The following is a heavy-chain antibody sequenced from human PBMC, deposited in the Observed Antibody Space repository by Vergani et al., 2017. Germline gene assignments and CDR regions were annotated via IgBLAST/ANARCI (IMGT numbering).Heavy chain of an antibody. V-gene: IGHV3-7*01. CDR1: GFTFSRYW. D-gene: IGHD6-6*01. J-gene: IGHJ5*02. Sequence: EVQLVESGGGLVQPGGSLRLSCAASGFTFSRYWMSWVRQAPGKGLEWVANIKQDGSEKYYVDSVKGRFTISRDNAKNSLYLQMNSLRAEDTAVYYCARRTARGYSSSTPLRAFNWFDPWGQGTLVTVSS. CDR2: IKQDGSEK. CDR3: ARRTARGYSSSTPLRAFNWFDP.